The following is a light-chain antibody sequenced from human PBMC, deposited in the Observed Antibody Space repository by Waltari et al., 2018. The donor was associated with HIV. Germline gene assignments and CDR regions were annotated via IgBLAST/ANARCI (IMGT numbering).Light chain of an antibody. CDR1: SSDIGGYFY. V-gene: IGLV2-14*01. J-gene: IGLJ2*01. Sequence: SALTQPASVSGSPGQSLTISCTVTSSDIGGYFYVSWYQQHSGKAPKLMIYEASNRPSGVSDRFSGSKSGNTASLTISGLQAEDEADYYCVSYTSSSTLILGGGTKVTVL. CDR3: VSYTSSSTLI. CDR2: EAS.